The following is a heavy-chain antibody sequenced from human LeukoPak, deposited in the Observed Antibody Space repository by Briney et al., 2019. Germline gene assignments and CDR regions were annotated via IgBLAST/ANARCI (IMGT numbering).Heavy chain of an antibody. V-gene: IGHV3-21*01. D-gene: IGHD6-19*01. CDR2: ISSSSSYI. CDR3: ARDLSSGWFAFDY. J-gene: IGHJ4*02. Sequence: GGSLRLSCAASGFTFSSYSMNWVRQAPGKGLEWVSSISSSSSYIYYADSVKGRFTISRDNAKNSLYLQTNSLRAEDTAVYYCARDLSSGWFAFDYWGQGTLVTVSS. CDR1: GFTFSSYS.